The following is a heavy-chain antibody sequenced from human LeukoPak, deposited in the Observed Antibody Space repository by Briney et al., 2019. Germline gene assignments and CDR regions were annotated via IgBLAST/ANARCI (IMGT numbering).Heavy chain of an antibody. D-gene: IGHD3-16*02. CDR1: GGSFIGYY. Sequence: SETLSLTCAVYGGSFIGYYRSWIRQPPGKGLEWIGELDHSGGTNYNPSLKSRVTISVDTSKNQFSLNLSSVTAADTAVYYCAKSRRKLSHFDYWGQGTLVTVSS. CDR3: AKSRRKLSHFDY. CDR2: LDHSGGT. J-gene: IGHJ4*02. V-gene: IGHV4-34*01.